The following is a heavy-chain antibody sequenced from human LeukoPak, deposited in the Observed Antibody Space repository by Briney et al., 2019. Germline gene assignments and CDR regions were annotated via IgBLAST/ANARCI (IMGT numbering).Heavy chain of an antibody. CDR3: AKDPTESYYGDYSDY. CDR1: GFVFSSYS. Sequence: GGSLRLSCAASGFVFSSYSMNWVRQAPGKGLEWVSYISSGSPTIFYADSAKGRFTISRDNAKNSVYLQMNSLGAEDTAVYYCAKDPTESYYGDYSDYWGQGTLVTVSS. V-gene: IGHV3-48*04. J-gene: IGHJ4*02. D-gene: IGHD4-17*01. CDR2: ISSGSPTI.